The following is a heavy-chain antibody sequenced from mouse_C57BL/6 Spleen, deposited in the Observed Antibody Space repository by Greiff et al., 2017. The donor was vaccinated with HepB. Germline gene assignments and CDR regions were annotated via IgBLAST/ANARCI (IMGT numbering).Heavy chain of an antibody. D-gene: IGHD1-1*01. CDR2: ISDGGSYT. CDR1: GFTFSSYA. CDR3: ARDHYGSSYDY. J-gene: IGHJ2*01. Sequence: EVQLVESGGGLVKPGGSLKLSCAASGFTFSSYAMSWVRQTPEKRLEWVATISDGGSYTYYPDNVKGRFTISRDNAKNNLYLQMSHLKSEDTAMYYCARDHYGSSYDYWGQGTTLTVSS. V-gene: IGHV5-4*01.